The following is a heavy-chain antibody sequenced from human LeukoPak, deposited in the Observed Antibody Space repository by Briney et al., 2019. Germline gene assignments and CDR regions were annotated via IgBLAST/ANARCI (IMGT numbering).Heavy chain of an antibody. D-gene: IGHD3-3*01. Sequence: PSETLSLTCTVSGGSISSTSNYWSWIRQPAGKGLEWIGRIYTSGSTNYNPSLKSRVTMSVDTSKNQFSLKLSSVTAADTAVYYCARDDGGLYYDDAFDIWGQGTMVTVSS. CDR1: GGSISSTSNY. CDR2: IYTSGST. V-gene: IGHV4-61*02. J-gene: IGHJ3*02. CDR3: ARDDGGLYYDDAFDI.